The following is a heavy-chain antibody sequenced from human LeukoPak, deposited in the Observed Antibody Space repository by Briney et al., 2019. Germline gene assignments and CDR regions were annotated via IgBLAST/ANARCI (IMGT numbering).Heavy chain of an antibody. Sequence: GGSLRLSCAASGFTFSSYSMNWVRQAPGKGLEWVSYISSSSSTTYYADSVKGRFTISRDNAKNSLYLQMNSLRAEDTAVYYCASVPFWSGTSEFDPWGQGTLVTVSS. J-gene: IGHJ5*02. D-gene: IGHD3-3*01. CDR3: ASVPFWSGTSEFDP. V-gene: IGHV3-48*01. CDR2: ISSSSSTT. CDR1: GFTFSSYS.